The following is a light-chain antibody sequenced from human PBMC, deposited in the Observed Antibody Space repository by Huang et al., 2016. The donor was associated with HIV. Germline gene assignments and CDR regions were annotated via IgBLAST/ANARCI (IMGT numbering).Light chain of an antibody. J-gene: IGKJ1*01. Sequence: AIQMTQSPSSLSASVGDRVTITCRASQGIRNDLGWYQQKPGKAPKLLIYAASSLLSGVPSRFSGSGSGTDFTRTISSLQPEDFATYYCLQDYNYPWTFGQGTKVEIK. CDR2: AAS. CDR1: QGIRND. V-gene: IGKV1-6*01. CDR3: LQDYNYPWT.